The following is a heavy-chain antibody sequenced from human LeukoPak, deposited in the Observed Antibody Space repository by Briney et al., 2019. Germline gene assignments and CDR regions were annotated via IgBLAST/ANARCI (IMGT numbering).Heavy chain of an antibody. V-gene: IGHV3-23*01. CDR3: ARDGERDSSGFYFDY. Sequence: PGGSLRLSCAASGFTFSSYAMSWVRQAPGKGLEWVSAISGSGGSTYYADSVKGRFTISRDNSKNTLYLQMNSLRAEDTAVYYCARDGERDSSGFYFDYWGQGTLVTVSS. D-gene: IGHD3-22*01. CDR2: ISGSGGST. J-gene: IGHJ4*02. CDR1: GFTFSSYA.